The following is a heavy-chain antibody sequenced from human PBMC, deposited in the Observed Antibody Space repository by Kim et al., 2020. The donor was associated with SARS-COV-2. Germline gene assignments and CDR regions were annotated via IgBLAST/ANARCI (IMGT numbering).Heavy chain of an antibody. V-gene: IGHV3-11*05. CDR1: GFTFSDYY. D-gene: IGHD4-17*01. CDR2: ISSSSSYT. Sequence: GGSLRLSCAASGFTFSDYYMSWIRQAPGKGLEWVSYISSSSSYTNYADSVKGRFTISRDNAKNSLYLQMNSLRAEDTAVYYCARGDYGGNRGAFDIWGQGTMVTVSS. CDR3: ARGDYGGNRGAFDI. J-gene: IGHJ3*02.